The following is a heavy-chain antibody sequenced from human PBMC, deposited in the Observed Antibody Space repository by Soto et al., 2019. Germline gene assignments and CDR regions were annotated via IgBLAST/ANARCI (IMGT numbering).Heavy chain of an antibody. V-gene: IGHV1-69*02. CDR2: IIPILGIA. CDR1: GGTFSSYT. Sequence: QVQLVQSGAEVKKPGSSVKVSCKASGGTFSSYTISWVRQAPGQGLEWMGRIIPILGIANYAQKFQGRVTITADKSTSTDYMELSSLRSEDTAVYYCATTPLDTAMVYYFDYWGQGTLVTVSS. D-gene: IGHD5-18*01. CDR3: ATTPLDTAMVYYFDY. J-gene: IGHJ4*02.